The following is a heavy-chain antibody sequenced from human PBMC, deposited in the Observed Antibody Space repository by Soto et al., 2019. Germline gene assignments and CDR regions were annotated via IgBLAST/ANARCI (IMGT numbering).Heavy chain of an antibody. Sequence: GGSLRLSCAASGFTFSSYSMNWVRQAPGKGLEWVSYISSSSSTIYYADSVKGRFTISRDNAKNSLYLQMNSLRAEDTAVYYCARDYFMVRGVLDIWGQGTMVTVSS. V-gene: IGHV3-48*01. CDR1: GFTFSSYS. D-gene: IGHD3-10*01. J-gene: IGHJ3*02. CDR2: ISSSSSTI. CDR3: ARDYFMVRGVLDI.